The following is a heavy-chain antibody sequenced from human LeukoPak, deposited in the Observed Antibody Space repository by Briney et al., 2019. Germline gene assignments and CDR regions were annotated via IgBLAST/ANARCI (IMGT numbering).Heavy chain of an antibody. V-gene: IGHV3-21*01. J-gene: IGHJ6*04. Sequence: GGSLRLSCAASGFTFSSYSMNWVRQAPGKGLEWVSSISSSSSYIYYADSVKGRFTISRDNAKNSLYLQMNSLRAEDTAVYYCARCSDSISQVDVWDKGTTVTVSS. CDR2: ISSSSSYI. D-gene: IGHD3-3*02. CDR1: GFTFSSYS. CDR3: ARCSDSISQVDV.